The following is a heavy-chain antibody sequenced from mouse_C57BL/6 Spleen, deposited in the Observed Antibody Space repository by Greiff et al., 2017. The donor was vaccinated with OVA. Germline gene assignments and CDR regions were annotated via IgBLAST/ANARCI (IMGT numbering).Heavy chain of an antibody. CDR3: ARDYGKSYPYLDI. CDR2: IYPGAGDT. CDR1: GYAFSSSW. D-gene: IGHD1-1*01. J-gene: IGHJ2*01. Sequence: VQLQESGPELVKPGASVKISCKASGYAFSSSWMSWVKQRPGKGLEWIGRIYPGAGDTNYNGKFKGKATLTADKSSSTAYMQLSSRTSEDSAVYCRARDYGKSYPYLDIWGQGPTLTVPS. V-gene: IGHV1-82*01.